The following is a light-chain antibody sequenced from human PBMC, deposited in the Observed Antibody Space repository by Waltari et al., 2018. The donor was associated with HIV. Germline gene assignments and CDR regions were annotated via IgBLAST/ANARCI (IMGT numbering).Light chain of an antibody. CDR2: SAS. V-gene: IGKV1-12*02. Sequence: DIQMTQSPYSVSASVGDTVTISCRASQAFSTWIAWYQQKPGRAPKLLIYSASTLHGGVPSRFSGSGSGPDFTLTISNLQPEDFATYYCQRANTSPSFGGGTKVEIK. CDR1: QAFSTW. CDR3: QRANTSPS. J-gene: IGKJ4*01.